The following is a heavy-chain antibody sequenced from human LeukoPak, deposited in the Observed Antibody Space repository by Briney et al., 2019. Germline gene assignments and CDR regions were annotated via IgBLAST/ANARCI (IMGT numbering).Heavy chain of an antibody. J-gene: IGHJ5*02. CDR1: GFTFSSYA. CDR3: AKVAWSNWFDP. Sequence: GGSLRLSCAASGFTFSSYAMSWVRQAPGKGLEWVSAITGLGGSTYYADSVKGRFTISRDNPKNMLYLQMSSLRVEDTAVYYCAKVAWSNWFDPWGQGTLVTVSS. V-gene: IGHV3-23*01. D-gene: IGHD1-1*01. CDR2: ITGLGGST.